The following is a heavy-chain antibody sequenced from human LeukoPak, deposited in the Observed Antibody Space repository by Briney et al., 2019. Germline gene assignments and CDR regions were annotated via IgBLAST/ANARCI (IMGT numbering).Heavy chain of an antibody. CDR3: ARGASYYYDSRGA. J-gene: IGHJ5*02. CDR2: IIPIFGTA. V-gene: IGHV1-69*05. CDR1: GGTFSSYA. Sequence: ASVKVSCKASGGTFSSYAISWVRQAPGQGLEWMGGIIPIFGTANYAQKFQGRVTITTDESTSTAYMELSSLRSEDTAVYYGARGASYYYDSRGAWGEGTLVTVSS. D-gene: IGHD3-22*01.